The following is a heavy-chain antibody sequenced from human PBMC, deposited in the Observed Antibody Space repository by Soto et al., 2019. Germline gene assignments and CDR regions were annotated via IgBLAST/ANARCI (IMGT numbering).Heavy chain of an antibody. CDR2: IYPGDSDT. Sequence: GESLKISCKGSGYGFTSYWIGWVRQMPGKGLEWMGIIYPGDSDTRYSPSFQGQVIISADKSISTAYLQWSSLKASDTAMYYCARLSVRRLGELLYWGQGTLVTVSS. D-gene: IGHD3-16*01. CDR1: GYGFTSYW. V-gene: IGHV5-51*01. CDR3: ARLSVRRLGELLY. J-gene: IGHJ4*02.